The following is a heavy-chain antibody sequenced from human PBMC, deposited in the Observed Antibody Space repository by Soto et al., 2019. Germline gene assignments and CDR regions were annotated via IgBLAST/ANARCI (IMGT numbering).Heavy chain of an antibody. J-gene: IGHJ5*02. CDR3: ARDWAAGYWFDP. CDR1: GYTFTGCY. D-gene: IGHD6-13*01. CDR2: INPNSGGT. Sequence: ASVKVSCKASGYTFTGCYMYWVRQAPGQGLEWMGWINPNSGGTNYAQKFQGRVTMTRDTSISTAYMELSRLRSDDTAVYYCARDWAAGYWFDPWGQGTMVTVYS. V-gene: IGHV1-2*02.